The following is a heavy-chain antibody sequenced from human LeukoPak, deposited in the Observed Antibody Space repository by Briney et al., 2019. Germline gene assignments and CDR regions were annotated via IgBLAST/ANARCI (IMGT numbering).Heavy chain of an antibody. CDR2: INPNSGGT. CDR3: ARDPVCSGGSCYVGNFDY. V-gene: IGHV1-2*04. D-gene: IGHD2-15*01. Sequence: ASVTVSCTASGYTFTVYYMHWVRQAPGQGLEWMGWINPNSGGTNYAQKFQGWVTMTRDTSISTAYMELSRLRSDDTAVYYCARDPVCSGGSCYVGNFDYWGQGTLVTVSS. J-gene: IGHJ4*02. CDR1: GYTFTVYY.